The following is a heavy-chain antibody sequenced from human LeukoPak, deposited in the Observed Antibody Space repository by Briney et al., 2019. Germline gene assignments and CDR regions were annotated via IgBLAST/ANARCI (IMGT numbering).Heavy chain of an antibody. CDR2: INPNSGGT. V-gene: IGHV1-2*02. CDR1: GYTFTGYY. J-gene: IGHJ4*02. D-gene: IGHD3-10*01. CDR3: ARGFSAGYGSGSLY. Sequence: GASVKVSCKASGYTFTGYYMHWVRQAPGQGLEWMGWINPNSGGTNYAQKFQGRVTMTRDTSISTAYMELSRLRSDDTAVYYCARGFSAGYGSGSLYWGQGTLVTVSS.